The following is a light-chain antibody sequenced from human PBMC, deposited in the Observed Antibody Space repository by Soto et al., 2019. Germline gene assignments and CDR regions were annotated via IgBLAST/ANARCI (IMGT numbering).Light chain of an antibody. Sequence: LTQPASVSGSPERTIPIPSVGTRGDVGAFNYVSWYQQHPGKAPKLMIYDVSNRPSGVSNRFSGSKSGNTASLTISGLRAEDDADYYGNSYTSNNTSVFGTGTKVTV. CDR2: DVS. CDR1: RGDVGAFNY. V-gene: IGLV2-14*03. CDR3: NSYTSNNTSV. J-gene: IGLJ1*01.